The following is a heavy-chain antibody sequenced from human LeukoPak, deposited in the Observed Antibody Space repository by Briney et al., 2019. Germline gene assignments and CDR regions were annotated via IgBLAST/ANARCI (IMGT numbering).Heavy chain of an antibody. CDR2: INAGNGNT. CDR3: ARRPFESGSFDY. Sequence: ASVKVSCKASGCTFSSYAMHWVRQAPGQRLEWMGWINAGNGNTKYSQKFQGRVTITRDTSATTAYMELSSLRSEDTAVYYCARRPFESGSFDYWGQGTLVTVSS. J-gene: IGHJ4*02. V-gene: IGHV1-3*01. D-gene: IGHD1-26*01. CDR1: GCTFSSYA.